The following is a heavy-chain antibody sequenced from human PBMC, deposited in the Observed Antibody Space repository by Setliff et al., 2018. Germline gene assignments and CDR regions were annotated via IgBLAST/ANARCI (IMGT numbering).Heavy chain of an antibody. CDR1: GFSLSTSGVG. J-gene: IGHJ4*02. Sequence: ESGPTLVNPTQTLTLTCTFSGFSLSTSGVGVGWIRQPPGKALEWLALIYWNDDKRYSPSLNSRLTITQDTSKDQVVLTLTNMDPVDTATYYCAHRGGYGADSLYYFDVWGQGTLVTVSS. D-gene: IGHD3-10*01. CDR2: IYWNDDK. V-gene: IGHV2-5*01. CDR3: AHRGGYGADSLYYFDV.